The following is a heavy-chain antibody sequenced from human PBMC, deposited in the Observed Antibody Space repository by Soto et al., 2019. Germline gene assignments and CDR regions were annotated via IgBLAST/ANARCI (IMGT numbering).Heavy chain of an antibody. Sequence: QLQLQGSGPGVAKPSETLSLTCTVSGGSVSSSTYYWAWIRQPPGKGLEWIATIHYSGSTYSNPSLKSWVTLFVGTSKNPVSLKVGSVTAADTGVYYCGRASGLPDSSSYYGMDVWGQGTTVTVSS. V-gene: IGHV4-39*01. CDR1: GGSVSSSTYY. CDR2: IHYSGST. J-gene: IGHJ6*02. D-gene: IGHD5-12*01. CDR3: GRASGLPDSSSYYGMDV.